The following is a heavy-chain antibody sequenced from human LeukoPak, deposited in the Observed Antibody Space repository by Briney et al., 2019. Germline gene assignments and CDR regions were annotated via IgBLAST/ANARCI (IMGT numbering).Heavy chain of an antibody. D-gene: IGHD3-22*01. V-gene: IGHV1-8*01. CDR1: GYTFTSYD. CDR3: ARRSDDYDSSAYYH. Sequence: ASVKVSCKTSGYTFTSYDLNWVRQATGQGLEWMGWVNPNSGNQGYAQKFQGRVTMTMDPSISTAYMELSSLRSEDTAVYYCARRSDDYDSSAYYHWGQGTLVTVSS. J-gene: IGHJ4*02. CDR2: VNPNSGNQ.